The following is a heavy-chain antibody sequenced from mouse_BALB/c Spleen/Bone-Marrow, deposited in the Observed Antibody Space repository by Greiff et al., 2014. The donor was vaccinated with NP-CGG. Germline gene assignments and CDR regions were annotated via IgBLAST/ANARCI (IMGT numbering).Heavy chain of an antibody. J-gene: IGHJ4*01. V-gene: IGHV1-9*01. CDR2: ILPGSGST. Sequence: QVQLKESGAALMKPGASVKISCKATGYTFSSYWVEGGKQRPGHGLEWIGEILPGSGSTNYNEKFKGKATFTADTSSNTAYMQLSSLTSEDSAVYYCARGYAMDYWGQGTSVTVSS. CDR1: GYTFSSYW. CDR3: ARGYAMDY.